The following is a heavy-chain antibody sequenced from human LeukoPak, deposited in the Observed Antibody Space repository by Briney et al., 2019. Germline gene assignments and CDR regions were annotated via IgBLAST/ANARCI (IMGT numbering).Heavy chain of an antibody. CDR1: GYTFTGYY. Sequence: ASVKVSCKASGYTFTGYYMHWVRQAPGQGLEWMGIINPSGGSTSYAQKFQGRVTMTRDTSTSTVYMELSSLRSEDTAVYYCASPRYYDFWSGYYISYYGMDVWGQGTTVTVSS. CDR2: INPSGGST. CDR3: ASPRYYDFWSGYYISYYGMDV. D-gene: IGHD3-3*01. V-gene: IGHV1-46*01. J-gene: IGHJ6*02.